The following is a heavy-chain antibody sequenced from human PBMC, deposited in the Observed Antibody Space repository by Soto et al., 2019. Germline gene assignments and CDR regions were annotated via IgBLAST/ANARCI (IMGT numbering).Heavy chain of an antibody. Sequence: PGGSLRLSCAASGFSFSSYSMNWFRQAPGKGLEWVSTIGSRTTYIYYADPVQGRFTISRDNAKNSLYLQMNSLRAEDTAVYYCAIALGGMDYYDSSGYNSDYYYYGMDVWGQGTTVTVSS. CDR2: IGSRTTYI. CDR3: AIALGGMDYYDSSGYNSDYYYYGMDV. V-gene: IGHV3-21*01. D-gene: IGHD3-22*01. CDR1: GFSFSSYS. J-gene: IGHJ6*02.